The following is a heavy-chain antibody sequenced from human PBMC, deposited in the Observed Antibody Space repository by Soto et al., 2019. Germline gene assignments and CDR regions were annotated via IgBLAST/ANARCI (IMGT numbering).Heavy chain of an antibody. CDR2: ISSSSSTI. V-gene: IGHV3-48*01. Sequence: EVQLVESGGGLVQPGGSLRLSCAASGFTFSSYSMKWVRQAPGKGLEWVSYISSSSSTIYYADSVKGRFTISRDNAKNSLYLQMNSLRAEDTAVYYCARDDIVVVPAAQSENYYYYYYMDVWGKGTTVTVSS. CDR3: ARDDIVVVPAAQSENYYYYYYMDV. D-gene: IGHD2-2*01. J-gene: IGHJ6*03. CDR1: GFTFSSYS.